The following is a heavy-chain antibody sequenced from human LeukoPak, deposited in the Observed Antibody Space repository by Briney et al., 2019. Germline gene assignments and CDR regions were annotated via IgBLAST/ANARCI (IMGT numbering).Heavy chain of an antibody. D-gene: IGHD5-24*01. CDR3: VKGRMSEDGLDF. CDR2: ISSSGNT. J-gene: IGHJ4*02. V-gene: IGHV3-23*01. CDR1: GFTFRRSA. Sequence: GSSLRLPCVSSGFTFRRSAMAWIRQSPGKGLEWFSSISSSGNTYYAESVKSRFTISRDNCKNLVNLQMNSLRAEDTAIYYCVKGRMSEDGLDFWGQGSLVTVSS.